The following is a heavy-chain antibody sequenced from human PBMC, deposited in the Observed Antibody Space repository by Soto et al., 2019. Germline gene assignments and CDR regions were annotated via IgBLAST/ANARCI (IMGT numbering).Heavy chain of an antibody. D-gene: IGHD5-18*01. Sequence: GASVKVSCKASGYTLTSYGTSWVRQAPGQGLEWMGWISAYNGNTNYAQKLQGRVTMTTDTSTSTAYMELRSLRSDDTAVYYCARVGDSYGRYYYYGMDVWGQGTTVTVSS. CDR1: GYTLTSYG. CDR2: ISAYNGNT. V-gene: IGHV1-18*01. CDR3: ARVGDSYGRYYYYGMDV. J-gene: IGHJ6*02.